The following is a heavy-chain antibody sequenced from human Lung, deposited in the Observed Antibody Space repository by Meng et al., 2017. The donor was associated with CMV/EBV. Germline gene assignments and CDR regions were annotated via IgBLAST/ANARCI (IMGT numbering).Heavy chain of an antibody. CDR1: GFTFSTYT. V-gene: IGHV3-48*04. Sequence: GESXKISCAASGFTFSTYTMNWVRQAPGKGLEWVSDISTSSSTIYYADSVKGRFTISRDNAKNSLYLQMNSLRAEDTAVYYCAGGVPAAIGYYDFWSGYLYGMDVWGQGTXVNVSS. J-gene: IGHJ6*02. CDR2: ISTSSSTI. CDR3: AGGVPAAIGYYDFWSGYLYGMDV. D-gene: IGHD3-3*01.